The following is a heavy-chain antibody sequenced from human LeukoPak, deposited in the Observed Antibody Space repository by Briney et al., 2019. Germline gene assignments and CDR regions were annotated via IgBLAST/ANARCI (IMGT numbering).Heavy chain of an antibody. V-gene: IGHV1-2*02. CDR2: INPNSGGT. D-gene: IGHD3-10*01. Sequence: RRASVKVSCKASGYTFTGYYMHWVRQAPGQGPEWMGWINPNSGGTNYAQKLQGRVTMTTDTSTSTAYMELRSLRSDDTAVYYCARGYITMAYFDYWGQGTLVTVSS. CDR1: GYTFTGYY. CDR3: ARGYITMAYFDY. J-gene: IGHJ4*02.